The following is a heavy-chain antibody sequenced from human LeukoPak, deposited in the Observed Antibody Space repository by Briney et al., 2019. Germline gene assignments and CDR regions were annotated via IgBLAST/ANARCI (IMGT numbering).Heavy chain of an antibody. CDR3: ASGVGGLYYYYGMDV. V-gene: IGHV1-8*01. D-gene: IGHD3/OR15-3a*01. CDR2: MNPNSGNT. CDR1: GYTFTSYD. Sequence: ASVKVSCKASGYTFTSYDINWVRQATGQGLEWMGWMNPNSGNTGYAQKFQGRVTMTWNTSISTAYMELSSLRSEDTAVYYCASGVGGLYYYYGMDVWGQGTTVTVSS. J-gene: IGHJ6*02.